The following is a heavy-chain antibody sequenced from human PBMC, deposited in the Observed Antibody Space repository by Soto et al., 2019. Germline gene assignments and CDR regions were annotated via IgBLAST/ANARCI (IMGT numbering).Heavy chain of an antibody. V-gene: IGHV4-59*01. D-gene: IGHD3-22*01. Sequence: SEILSLTCTVSGGSISSYYWSWIRQPPGKGLEWIGYIYYSGSTNYNPSLKSRVTISVDTSKNQLSLKLSSVTAADTAVYYFARVTHYYDSSGYISPMFDYWGQGTLVTVSS. CDR2: IYYSGST. CDR1: GGSISSYY. CDR3: ARVTHYYDSSGYISPMFDY. J-gene: IGHJ4*02.